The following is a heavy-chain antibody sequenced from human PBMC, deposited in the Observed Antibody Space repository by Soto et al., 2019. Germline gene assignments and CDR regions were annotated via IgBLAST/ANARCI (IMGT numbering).Heavy chain of an antibody. D-gene: IGHD1-26*01. Sequence: QLHLQQSGPGLVKPSETLSLTCTVSRGSITSSSYYWGWVRQPPGKGFEWIGNMRYSGETHSVPSLQRRVTISVDTPNNQFSLSLNSVSAADTAIYFCVCPLGANTGIDYWGQGILVPVSS. CDR2: MRYSGET. J-gene: IGHJ4*02. CDR1: RGSITSSSYY. CDR3: VCPLGANTGIDY. V-gene: IGHV4-39*01.